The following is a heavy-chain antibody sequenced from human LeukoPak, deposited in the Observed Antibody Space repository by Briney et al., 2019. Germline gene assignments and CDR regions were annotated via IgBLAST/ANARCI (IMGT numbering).Heavy chain of an antibody. CDR1: GGTFSIYA. D-gene: IGHD3-10*01. J-gene: IGHJ3*02. Sequence: AAVTVSLKASGGTFSIYAISWGRQAPGQGLEWMGRIIPILGIANYSQKFQGRVMITADKSTCTAYMELSSLRSEDTAVYYCARVRRFGELLHGYDAFDIWGQGTMVTVSS. V-gene: IGHV1-69*04. CDR3: ARVRRFGELLHGYDAFDI. CDR2: IIPILGIA.